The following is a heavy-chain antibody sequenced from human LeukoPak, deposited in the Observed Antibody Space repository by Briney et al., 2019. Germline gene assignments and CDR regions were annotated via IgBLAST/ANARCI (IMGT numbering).Heavy chain of an antibody. Sequence: SSTVYADSVKGRFTISRDNSKNTLYVQMNSLRVEDTAVYFCARVGGGTAGLDIWGRGTVVIVSS. D-gene: IGHD1-7*01. J-gene: IGHJ3*02. CDR3: ARVGGGTAGLDI. CDR2: SST. V-gene: IGHV3-66*03.